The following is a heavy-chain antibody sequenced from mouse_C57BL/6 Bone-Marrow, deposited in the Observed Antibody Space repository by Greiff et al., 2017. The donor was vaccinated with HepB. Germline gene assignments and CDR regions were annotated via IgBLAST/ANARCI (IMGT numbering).Heavy chain of an antibody. D-gene: IGHD1-1*01. Sequence: EVQVVESGGGLVQPGGSLSLSCAASGFTFTDYYMSWVRQPPGKALEWLGFIRNKANGYTTEYSASVKGRFTISRDNSQSILYLQMNALRAEDSATYYCARYPYYYGSSHAMDYWGQGTSVTVSS. J-gene: IGHJ4*01. V-gene: IGHV7-3*01. CDR3: ARYPYYYGSSHAMDY. CDR1: GFTFTDYY. CDR2: IRNKANGYTT.